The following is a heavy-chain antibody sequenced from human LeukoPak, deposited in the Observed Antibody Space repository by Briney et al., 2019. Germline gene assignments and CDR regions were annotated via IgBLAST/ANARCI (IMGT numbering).Heavy chain of an antibody. CDR1: GGSISSSSYY. J-gene: IGHJ4*02. Sequence: SETLSLTCTVSGGSISSSSYYWGWIRQPPGKGLEWIGSIYYSGSTYYNPSLKSRVTISVDTSKNQFSLKLSSVTAADTAVYYCARVPYQLHYFDYWGQGTLVTVSS. V-gene: IGHV4-39*07. CDR2: IYYSGST. D-gene: IGHD2-2*01. CDR3: ARVPYQLHYFDY.